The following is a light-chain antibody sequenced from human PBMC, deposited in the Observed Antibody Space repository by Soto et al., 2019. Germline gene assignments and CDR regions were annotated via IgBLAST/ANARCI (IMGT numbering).Light chain of an antibody. CDR2: EVS. J-gene: IGLJ1*01. V-gene: IGLV2-8*01. CDR3: SSYAGSNNLV. CDR1: SSDVGGYNY. Sequence: QSALTQPPSASGSPGQSVTISCTGTSSDVGGYNYVSWYQQHPGKAPKLMIYEVSKRPSGVPDRFSGSKSGYTASLTVSGLHAEDEAYYYRSSYAGSNNLVFGTGTKLTVL.